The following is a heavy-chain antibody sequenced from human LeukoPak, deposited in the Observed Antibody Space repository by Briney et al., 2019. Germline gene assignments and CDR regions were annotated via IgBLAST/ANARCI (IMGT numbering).Heavy chain of an antibody. CDR2: IYYSGST. J-gene: IGHJ4*02. V-gene: IGHV4-59*01. Sequence: SETLSLTCTVSGGSISSYYWSWIRQPPGKGLEWIGYIYYSGSTNYNPSLKSRVTISVDTSKNQFSLKLSSVTAADTAVYYCARDRITIFGVVNLDYWGQGTLVTVSS. CDR3: ARDRITIFGVVNLDY. CDR1: GGSISSYY. D-gene: IGHD3-3*01.